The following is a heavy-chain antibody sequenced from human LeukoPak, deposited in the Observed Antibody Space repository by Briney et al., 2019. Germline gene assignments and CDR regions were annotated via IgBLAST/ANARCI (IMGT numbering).Heavy chain of an antibody. CDR1: GCPISSYY. CDR2: ICTSGST. Sequence: SVTLSLTCIDSGCPISSYYQWWIRQTAATGPAWIGRICTSGSTNYNPSLKSRVTMSVDTSKNQFSLKLSSVTAADTAVYYCANGGYYDRWFDPWGQGTLVTVSS. V-gene: IGHV4-4*07. J-gene: IGHJ5*02. D-gene: IGHD3-22*01. CDR3: ANGGYYDRWFDP.